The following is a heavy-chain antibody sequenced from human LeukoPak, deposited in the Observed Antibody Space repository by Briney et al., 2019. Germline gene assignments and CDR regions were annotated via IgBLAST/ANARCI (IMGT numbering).Heavy chain of an antibody. J-gene: IGHJ5*02. CDR3: AVTYYYDSSGYPNWFDP. CDR2: MNPNSGNT. Sequence: ASVKVSCKASGYTFTSYDINWVRQATGQGLEWMGWMNPNSGNTGYAQKFQGRVTMTRNTSISTAYMELSSLRSEGTAVYYCAVTYYYDSSGYPNWFDPWGQGTLVTVSS. CDR1: GYTFTSYD. V-gene: IGHV1-8*01. D-gene: IGHD3-22*01.